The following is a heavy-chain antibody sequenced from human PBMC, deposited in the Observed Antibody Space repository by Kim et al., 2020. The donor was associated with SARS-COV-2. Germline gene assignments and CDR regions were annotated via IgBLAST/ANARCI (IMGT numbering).Heavy chain of an antibody. V-gene: IGHV3-53*01. Sequence: GGSLRLSCAASGFTVSSYYMNWVRQAPGKGLEWVSVISSGGNTYYADSVKGRFTISRDNSKNTLYLQMNSLRAEDTAVYYCARVRGYGMDVWGQGTTVTVSS. J-gene: IGHJ6*02. CDR2: ISSGGNT. D-gene: IGHD3-10*01. CDR1: GFTVSSYY. CDR3: ARVRGYGMDV.